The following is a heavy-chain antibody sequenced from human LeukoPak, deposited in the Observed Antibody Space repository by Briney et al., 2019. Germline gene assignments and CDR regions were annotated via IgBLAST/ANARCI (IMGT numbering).Heavy chain of an antibody. Sequence: GGSLRLSCVASGFTFSNYAIHWVRQAPGKGLEWVAVISYDGSTKYTDSVKGRFTISRDNSKSTLYLQMNILRAEDTAVYYCARVSAGGRLRLIAVAGTRYYYYMDVWGKGTTVTISS. CDR1: GFTFSNYA. CDR2: ISYDGSTK. V-gene: IGHV3-30-3*01. J-gene: IGHJ6*03. D-gene: IGHD6-19*01. CDR3: ARVSAGGRLRLIAVAGTRYYYYMDV.